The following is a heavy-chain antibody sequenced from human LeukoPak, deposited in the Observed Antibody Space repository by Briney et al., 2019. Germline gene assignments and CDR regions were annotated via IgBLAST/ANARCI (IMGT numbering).Heavy chain of an antibody. Sequence: GGSLRLSCAASGFTFSSYSMNWVRRAPGKGLEWVSSISSSSSYIYYADSVKGRFTISRDNAKNSLYLQMNSLRAEDTAVYYCARDNLEAAGIDHDYWGQGTLVTVSS. CDR2: ISSSSSYI. CDR1: GFTFSSYS. CDR3: ARDNLEAAGIDHDY. J-gene: IGHJ4*02. V-gene: IGHV3-21*01. D-gene: IGHD6-13*01.